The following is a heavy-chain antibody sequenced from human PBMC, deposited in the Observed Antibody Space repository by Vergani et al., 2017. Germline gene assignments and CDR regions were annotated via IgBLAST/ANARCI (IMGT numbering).Heavy chain of an antibody. V-gene: IGHV3-23*01. Sequence: EVQLLESGGGLVQPGGSLRLSCEASGFSFPGYAISWVRQAPGKGLEWVSSVSGSSATPYYADSVKGRFIISRDNSKNTLHLQMNNLRAEDTAVYYCARQSRDVFCTNGVCPLGYWGQGALVTVSS. CDR2: VSGSSATP. D-gene: IGHD2-8*01. CDR3: ARQSRDVFCTNGVCPLGY. J-gene: IGHJ4*02. CDR1: GFSFPGYA.